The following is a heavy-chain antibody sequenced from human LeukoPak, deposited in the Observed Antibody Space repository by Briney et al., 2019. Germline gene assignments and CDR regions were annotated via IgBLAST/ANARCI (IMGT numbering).Heavy chain of an antibody. D-gene: IGHD5-12*01. Sequence: PSETLSLTCAVYGGSFSGYYWSWIRQPPGKGLEWIGEINHSGSTNYNPSLKSRVTISVDTSKNQFSLKLSSVTAADTAVYYCARDNPLSGYDWRWFDPWGQGTLVTVSS. CDR3: ARDNPLSGYDWRWFDP. CDR2: INHSGST. J-gene: IGHJ5*02. V-gene: IGHV4-34*01. CDR1: GGSFSGYY.